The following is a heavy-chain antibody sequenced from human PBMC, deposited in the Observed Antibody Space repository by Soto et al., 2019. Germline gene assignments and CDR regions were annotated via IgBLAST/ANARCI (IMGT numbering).Heavy chain of an antibody. V-gene: IGHV1-46*01. D-gene: IGHD3-22*01. CDR3: ARGGRTTMIVVVFQPDYYYYGMDV. J-gene: IGHJ6*02. CDR2: INPSGGST. Sequence: ASVKVSCKASGYTFTSYYMHWVRQAPGQGLEWMGIINPSGGSTSYAQKFQGRVTMTRDTSTSTVYMELSSLRSEDTAVYYCARGGRTTMIVVVFQPDYYYYGMDVWGQGTTVTVSS. CDR1: GYTFTSYY.